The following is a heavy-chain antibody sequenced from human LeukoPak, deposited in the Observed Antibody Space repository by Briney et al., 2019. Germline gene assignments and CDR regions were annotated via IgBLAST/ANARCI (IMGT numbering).Heavy chain of an antibody. CDR3: ARDGGMGIAATGVDY. Sequence: SETLSLTCTVSGGSISSYYWGWIRQPAGKGLEWIGRIYTSGSTNYNPSLKSRVTISVDKSKNQFSLKLSSVTAADTAVYYCARDGGMGIAATGVDYWGQGTLVTVSS. V-gene: IGHV4-4*07. CDR1: GGSISSYY. J-gene: IGHJ4*02. D-gene: IGHD6-13*01. CDR2: IYTSGST.